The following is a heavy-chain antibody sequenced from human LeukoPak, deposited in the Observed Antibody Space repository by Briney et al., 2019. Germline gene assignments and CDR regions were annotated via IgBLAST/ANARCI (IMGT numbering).Heavy chain of an antibody. Sequence: GGSLRLSCAASGFTFSSYWMSWVRQAPGKGLEWVAFIRYDGSNKYYADSVKGRFTISRDNSKNTLYLQMNSLRAEDTAVYYCAGSSWPTFWVSGSFDYWGQGTLVTVSS. CDR3: AGSSWPTFWVSGSFDY. V-gene: IGHV3-30*02. D-gene: IGHD6-13*01. CDR2: IRYDGSNK. CDR1: GFTFSSYW. J-gene: IGHJ4*02.